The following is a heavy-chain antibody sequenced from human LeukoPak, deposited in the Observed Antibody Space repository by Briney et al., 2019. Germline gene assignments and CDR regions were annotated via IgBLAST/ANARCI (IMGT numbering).Heavy chain of an antibody. Sequence: SETLSLTCTVSGGSISSSSYYWGWIRQPPGKGLEWIGSIYYSGSTYYNPSVKSRVTISVDTSKNQFSLKLSSVTAADTAVYYCANSIDFDYGDYYFDYWGQGALVTISS. CDR3: ANSIDFDYGDYYFDY. J-gene: IGHJ4*02. CDR1: GGSISSSSYY. D-gene: IGHD4-17*01. CDR2: IYYSGST. V-gene: IGHV4-39*01.